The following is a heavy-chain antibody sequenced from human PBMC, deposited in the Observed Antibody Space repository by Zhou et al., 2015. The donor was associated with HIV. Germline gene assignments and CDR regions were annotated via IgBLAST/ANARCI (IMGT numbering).Heavy chain of an antibody. CDR1: GFTFSNYD. CDR2: IGNAGDT. V-gene: IGHV3-13*01. D-gene: IGHD3-3*01. J-gene: IGHJ4*02. CDR3: ARGRNGVTAALDY. Sequence: EVQLVESGGGLVQPGGSLRLSCAASGFTFSNYDMHWVRQATGKGLEWVSAIGNAGDTYYSGSVKGRFTISRDNFRKTLYLQMSSLSVEDTGTYYCARGRNGVTAALDYWGQGTLVTVSS.